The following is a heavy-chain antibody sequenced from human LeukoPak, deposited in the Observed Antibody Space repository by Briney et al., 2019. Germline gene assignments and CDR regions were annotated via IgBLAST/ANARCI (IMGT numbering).Heavy chain of an antibody. Sequence: GGSLRLSCAASGFTFTTFWMNWVRQAPGEGLVWVSLINTDGRTTTYADSVKGRFTISRDNAKNTLYLQMNSLRAEDTAVYYCARQAGVAVATYFDSWGQGTLVTVSS. CDR3: ARQAGVAVATYFDS. V-gene: IGHV3-74*01. D-gene: IGHD6-19*01. CDR2: INTDGRTT. J-gene: IGHJ4*02. CDR1: GFTFTTFW.